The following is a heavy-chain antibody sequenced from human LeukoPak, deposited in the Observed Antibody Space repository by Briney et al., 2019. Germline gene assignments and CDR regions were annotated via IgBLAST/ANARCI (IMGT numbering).Heavy chain of an antibody. CDR1: GYTFTSYA. Sequence: ASVKVSCKASGYTFTSYAISWVRQAPGQGLEWLGWISAYNGDTNYAQKLQARVTMTTDTSTSTAYMELRSLTSDDTAVYYCARQYCSSTSCQYYFEYWGRGTLVTVSS. J-gene: IGHJ4*02. D-gene: IGHD2-2*01. V-gene: IGHV1-18*01. CDR3: ARQYCSSTSCQYYFEY. CDR2: ISAYNGDT.